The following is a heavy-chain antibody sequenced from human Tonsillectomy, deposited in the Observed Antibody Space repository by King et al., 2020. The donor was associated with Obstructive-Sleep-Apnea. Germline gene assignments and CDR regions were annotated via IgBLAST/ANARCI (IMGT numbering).Heavy chain of an antibody. D-gene: IGHD1-26*01. CDR2: ISNDGTNK. CDR3: ARDELMGAPQYYFDY. V-gene: IGHV3-30*04. CDR1: GFTFSRYA. Sequence: VQLVESGGGVVQPGRSLRLSCAASGFTFSRYAMHWVRQAPGKGLEWVAVISNDGTNKYYADSVKGRFTISRDNSKNTLYLQMNSLRVEDTAVYYCARDELMGAPQYYFDYWGQGTLVTVSP. J-gene: IGHJ4*02.